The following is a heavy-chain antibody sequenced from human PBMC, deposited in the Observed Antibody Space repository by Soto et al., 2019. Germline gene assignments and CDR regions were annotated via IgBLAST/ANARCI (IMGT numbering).Heavy chain of an antibody. J-gene: IGHJ6*02. CDR2: ISDSGGST. D-gene: IGHD3-10*01. Sequence: PGGSLRLSCAASGFTFRTFAMSWVRQAPGKGLEWVSVISDSGGSTYYADSVKGRFTISRDNSKSALYLQMNSLRSEDTAVYYCARGDYYGSGSYYTPYYYYGMDVWGQGTTVTVS. V-gene: IGHV3-23*01. CDR1: GFTFRTFA. CDR3: ARGDYYGSGSYYTPYYYYGMDV.